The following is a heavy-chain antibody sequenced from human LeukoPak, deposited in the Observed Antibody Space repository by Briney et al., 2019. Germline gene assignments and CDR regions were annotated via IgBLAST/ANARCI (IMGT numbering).Heavy chain of an antibody. CDR2: INHSGST. CDR3: ARTSFGRGYYYDSSGYYKYFQH. CDR1: GGSFSGYY. J-gene: IGHJ1*01. Sequence: SETLSLTCAVYGGSFSGYYWSWIRQPPGKGLEWIGEINHSGSTNHNPSLKSRVTISVDTSKNQFSLKLSSVTAADTAVYYCARTSFGRGYYYDSSGYYKYFQHWGQGTLVTVSS. D-gene: IGHD3-22*01. V-gene: IGHV4-34*01.